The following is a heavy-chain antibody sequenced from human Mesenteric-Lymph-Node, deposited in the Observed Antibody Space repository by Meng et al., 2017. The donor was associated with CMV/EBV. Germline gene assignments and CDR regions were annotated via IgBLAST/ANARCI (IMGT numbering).Heavy chain of an antibody. Sequence: SETLSLTCTVSGDSISSNYYYWGWIRQPPGKGLEWIGSLYHTGSTFYNPSLESRVTLSVDTSKNQFSLKLNSVTAADTAIYYCARGRSPYYYYGLDVWGQGTTVTVSS. CDR3: ARGRSPYYYYGLDV. J-gene: IGHJ6*02. CDR2: LYHTGST. V-gene: IGHV4-39*07. CDR1: GDSISSNYYY.